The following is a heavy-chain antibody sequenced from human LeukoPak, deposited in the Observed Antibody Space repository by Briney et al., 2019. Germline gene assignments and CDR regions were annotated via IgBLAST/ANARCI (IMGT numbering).Heavy chain of an antibody. D-gene: IGHD2-2*01. CDR3: ARSGPSRLVDI. J-gene: IGHJ3*02. CDR1: GGSISGYY. V-gene: IGHV4-59*01. Sequence: SETLSLTCTVSGGSISGYYWSWIRQPPGKGLEWIGYIYYSGGTNYNPSLKSRVTISVDTSKSQFSLKMSSVTAADTAVYYCARSGPSRLVDIWGQGTMVTVSS. CDR2: IYYSGGT.